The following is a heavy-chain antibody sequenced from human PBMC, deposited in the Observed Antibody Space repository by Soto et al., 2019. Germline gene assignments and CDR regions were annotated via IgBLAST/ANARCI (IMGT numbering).Heavy chain of an antibody. Sequence: SETLSLTCAVSGCSISSGGYSWGWIRQPPGKGLEWIGYIYHSGSTYYNPSLKSRVPISVDRSKNQFSLKLSSVTAADTAVYYCARVPDRWGQGTLVTVSS. D-gene: IGHD2-2*01. CDR3: ARVPDR. J-gene: IGHJ5*02. CDR2: IYHSGST. CDR1: GCSISSGGYS. V-gene: IGHV4-30-2*01.